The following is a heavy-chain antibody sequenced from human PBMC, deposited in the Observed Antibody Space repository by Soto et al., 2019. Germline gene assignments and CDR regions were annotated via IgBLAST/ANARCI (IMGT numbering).Heavy chain of an antibody. CDR1: GGSISSGGYY. D-gene: IGHD3-9*01. J-gene: IGHJ5*02. V-gene: IGHV4-31*01. CDR2: IYYSGST. Sequence: PSETLSLTCTVSGGSISSGGYYWSWIRQHPGKGLEWIGYIYYSGSTYYNPSLKSQVTISVDASKNQFSLKLSSVTAADTAVYYCARRMWDDILTGYYWSGFDPWGQGTLVTVSS. CDR3: ARRMWDDILTGYYWSGFDP.